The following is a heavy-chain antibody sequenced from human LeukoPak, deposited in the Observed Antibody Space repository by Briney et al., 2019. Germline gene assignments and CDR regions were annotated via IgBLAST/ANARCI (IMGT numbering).Heavy chain of an antibody. J-gene: IGHJ5*02. V-gene: IGHV1-18*01. Sequence: ASVKVSCKASGYTFTSYGISWVRQAPGQGLEWMGWISAYNGNTNYAQKLQGRVTMTTDTSTSTAYMELRSLRSDDTAVYYCARVEGYCSSTSCQRGYWFDPWGRGTPVTVSS. CDR3: ARVEGYCSSTSCQRGYWFDP. D-gene: IGHD2-2*01. CDR2: ISAYNGNT. CDR1: GYTFTSYG.